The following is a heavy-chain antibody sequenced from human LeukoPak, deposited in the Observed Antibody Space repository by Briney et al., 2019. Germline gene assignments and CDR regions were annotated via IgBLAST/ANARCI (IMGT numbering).Heavy chain of an antibody. V-gene: IGHV1-8*01. D-gene: IGHD1-26*01. CDR1: GYTFTSYD. Sequence: ASVKVSCKASGYTFTSYDINWVRQATGQGLELMGWMNPNSGNTSYAHKFQGRVTMPRNTSIGTAYRELSSLRSEDTAVYYCARAEGGDFDYWGQGTLVTVSS. J-gene: IGHJ4*02. CDR3: ARAEGGDFDY. CDR2: MNPNSGNT.